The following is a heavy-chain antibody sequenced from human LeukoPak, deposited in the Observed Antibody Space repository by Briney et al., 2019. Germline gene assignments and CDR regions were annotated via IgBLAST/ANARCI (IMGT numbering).Heavy chain of an antibody. Sequence: PSETLSLTCTVSGGSISNYYWSWIRRPPGKGLEWVGWVYYSGTTNYNPSLESRVTISVDMSKNQFSLKLSSVTAADTAVYYCARGGASSKWLDSWGQGTLVTVSS. CDR2: VYYSGTT. CDR1: GGSISNYY. V-gene: IGHV4-59*01. D-gene: IGHD2-2*01. J-gene: IGHJ5*01. CDR3: ARGGASSKWLDS.